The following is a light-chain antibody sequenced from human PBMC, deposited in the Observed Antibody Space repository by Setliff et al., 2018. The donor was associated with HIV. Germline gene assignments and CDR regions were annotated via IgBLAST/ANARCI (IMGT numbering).Light chain of an antibody. J-gene: IGLJ2*01. CDR3: SSYGGSNNLV. CDR2: EVS. Sequence: QSALTQPPSASGSPGQSVTISCTGISSDVGGYNYVSWYQQHPGKAPKLMISEVSQRPSGVPDRFSGSKSGNTASLTVSGLQTEDEADYYCSSYGGSNNLVFGGGTKVTVL. CDR1: SSDVGGYNY. V-gene: IGLV2-8*01.